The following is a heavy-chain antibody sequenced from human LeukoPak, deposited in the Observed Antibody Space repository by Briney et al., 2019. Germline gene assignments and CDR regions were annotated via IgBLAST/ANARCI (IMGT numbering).Heavy chain of an antibody. J-gene: IGHJ5*02. Sequence: GASVKVSCKVSGYTLTELSMHWVRQAPGKGLEWMGGFDPEDGETIYAQKFQGRVTMTEDTSTDTAYMELSSLRSEDTAVYYCATGPALGYCSSTSCQYWFHPWGQGTLVTVSS. D-gene: IGHD2-2*01. CDR3: ATGPALGYCSSTSCQYWFHP. CDR1: GYTLTELS. CDR2: FDPEDGET. V-gene: IGHV1-24*01.